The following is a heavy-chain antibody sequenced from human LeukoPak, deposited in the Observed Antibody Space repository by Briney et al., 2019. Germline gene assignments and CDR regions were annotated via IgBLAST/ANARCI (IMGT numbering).Heavy chain of an antibody. CDR3: ARDPMTTEGYYYYYMDV. J-gene: IGHJ6*03. Sequence: GGSLRLSCAASGFTFSSYEMNWVRQAPGKGLEWVSYISSSGSIIHYADSVKGRFTISRDNAKNSLYLQMNSLRAEDTAVYYCARDPMTTEGYYYYYMDVWGKGTTVTVSS. CDR2: ISSSGSII. D-gene: IGHD4-11*01. V-gene: IGHV3-48*03. CDR1: GFTFSSYE.